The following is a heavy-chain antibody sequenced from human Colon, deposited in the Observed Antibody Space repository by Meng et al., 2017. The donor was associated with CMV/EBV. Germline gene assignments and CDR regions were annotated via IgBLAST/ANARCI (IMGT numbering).Heavy chain of an antibody. D-gene: IGHD2-15*01. CDR3: ARDGRCSRSGGSCLDY. CDR1: GGSVSSGIHY. CDR2: IDYSGST. Sequence: SETLSLTCNVSGGSVSSGIHYWNWIRQSSGKGLEWIGNIDYSGSTKYNPSLKSRITMSVDTSKNQFSLKLSSVTAADTAMYYCARDGRCSRSGGSCLDYWGQGALVTVSS. V-gene: IGHV4-61*10. J-gene: IGHJ4*02.